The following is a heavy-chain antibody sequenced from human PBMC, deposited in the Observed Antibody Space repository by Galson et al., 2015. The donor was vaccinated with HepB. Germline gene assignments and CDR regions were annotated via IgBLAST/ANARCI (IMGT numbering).Heavy chain of an antibody. J-gene: IGHJ5*02. Sequence: SLRLSCAASGFTFSSYWMSWVRQAPGKGLEWVANIKQDGSEKYYVDSVKGRFTISRDNAKNSLYLQMNSLRAEDTAVYYCARDLTPSSQLVPFNWFDPWGQGTLVTVSS. CDR1: GFTFSSYW. CDR3: ARDLTPSSQLVPFNWFDP. CDR2: IKQDGSEK. V-gene: IGHV3-7*01. D-gene: IGHD6-13*01.